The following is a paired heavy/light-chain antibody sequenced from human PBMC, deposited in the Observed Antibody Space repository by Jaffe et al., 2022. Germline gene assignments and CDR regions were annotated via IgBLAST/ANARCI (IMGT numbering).Heavy chain of an antibody. CDR3: ARDRLTYDYIWGSYRYNYFDY. CDR1: GFTFSSYS. CDR2: ISSSSSTI. V-gene: IGHV3-48*01. D-gene: IGHD3-16*02. J-gene: IGHJ4*02. Sequence: EVQLVESGGGLVQPGGSLRLSCAASGFTFSSYSMNWVRQAPGKGLEWVSYISSSSSTIYYADSVKGRFTISRDNAKNSLYLQMNSLRAEDTAVYYCARDRLTYDYIWGSYRYNYFDYWGQGTLVTVSS.
Light chain of an antibody. V-gene: IGKV2-24*01. J-gene: IGKJ2*01. Sequence: DIVMTQTPLSSPVTLGQPASISCRSSQSLVHSDGNTYLSWLQQRPGQPPRLLIYKISNRFSGVPDRFSGSGAGTDFTLKISRVEAEDVGVYYCMQATQFPPYTFGQGTKLEIK. CDR1: QSLVHSDGNTY. CDR3: MQATQFPPYT. CDR2: KIS.